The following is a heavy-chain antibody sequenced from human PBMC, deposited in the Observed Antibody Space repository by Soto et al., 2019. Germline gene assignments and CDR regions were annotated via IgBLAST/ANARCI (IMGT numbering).Heavy chain of an antibody. CDR2: ISYDRTNE. CDR3: AKGVVREPAYFDY. J-gene: IGHJ4*02. Sequence: GGSLRLSCTVSGFIFSAFAMYWVRQAPGKGLEWVALISYDRTNEDYAESVRGRFTISRDNSKNTLYLDMNSLSAEDSAVYFCAKGVVREPAYFDYWGQGTLVTVSS. CDR1: GFIFSAFA. V-gene: IGHV3-30*18. D-gene: IGHD3-10*01.